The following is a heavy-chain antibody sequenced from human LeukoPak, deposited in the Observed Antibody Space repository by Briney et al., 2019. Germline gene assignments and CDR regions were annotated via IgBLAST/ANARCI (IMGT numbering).Heavy chain of an antibody. CDR2: INHSRST. J-gene: IGHJ6*03. CDR1: GGSFSGYY. Sequence: SETLSLTCAVYGGSFSGYYWSWIRQPPGKGLEWIGEINHSRSTNYNPSLKSRVTISVDTSKNQFSLKLSSVTAADTAVYYCASLARRPPYYYYMDVWGKGTTVTISS. V-gene: IGHV4-34*01. CDR3: ASLARRPPYYYYMDV.